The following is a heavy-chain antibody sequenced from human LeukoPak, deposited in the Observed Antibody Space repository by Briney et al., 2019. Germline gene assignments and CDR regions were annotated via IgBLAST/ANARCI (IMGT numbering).Heavy chain of an antibody. CDR1: GGSISTYY. CDR2: IYYSGST. CDR3: ARVMVRGVIDY. J-gene: IGHJ4*02. V-gene: IGHV4-59*01. D-gene: IGHD3-10*01. Sequence: PSETLSLTCTVSGGSISTYYWSWIRQPPGKGLEWIGYIYYSGSTNYNPSLKSRVTISVDTSKNQFSLKQSSVTAADTAVYYCARVMVRGVIDYWGQGTLVTVSS.